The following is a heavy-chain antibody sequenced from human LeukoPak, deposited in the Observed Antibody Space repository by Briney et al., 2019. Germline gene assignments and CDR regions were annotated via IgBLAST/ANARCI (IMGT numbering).Heavy chain of an antibody. Sequence: PGTSLRLSCAASGLLPNAFAMHWVCQAPGKGLEWVAVLSSDGWDIFYTGSVKGRFTISRDNSENTLYLQMNSLRPEDMAVYYCAKAGGGPYCTDITCYLKGATFDPWGHGSIVTCSS. CDR1: GLLPNAFA. V-gene: IGHV3-30*18. CDR3: AKAGGGPYCTDITCYLKGATFDP. CDR2: LSSDGWDI. D-gene: IGHD2-8*02. J-gene: IGHJ5*02.